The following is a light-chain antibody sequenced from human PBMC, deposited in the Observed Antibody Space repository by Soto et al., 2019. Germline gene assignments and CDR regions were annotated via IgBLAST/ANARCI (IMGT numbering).Light chain of an antibody. J-gene: IGKJ1*01. V-gene: IGKV3-20*01. CDR3: QQYAPSPPWT. CDR2: GAY. CDR1: QSVSSNF. Sequence: EIVLTQSPGTLSLSPGERATLSCRASQSVSSNFLAWYQQKPGQAPRLLIYGAYSRAAGIPDRFSGSGSGTDFTLTISRLEPEDFAVYYCQQYAPSPPWTFRQGPKLDIK.